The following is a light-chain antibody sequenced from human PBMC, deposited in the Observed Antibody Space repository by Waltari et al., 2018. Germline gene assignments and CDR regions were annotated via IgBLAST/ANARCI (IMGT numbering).Light chain of an antibody. V-gene: IGKV3-20*01. J-gene: IGKJ3*01. CDR2: GAS. Sequence: EIVLTQSPGTLSMSPGERATLSCRASQSFGNNDLAWYQQKPGQAPRLLMYGASSTATGIPDRFSGSGSGTDFTLTISRLEPEDSAVYFCQYYGDSPFTFGPGTKVDLK. CDR3: QYYGDSPFT. CDR1: QSFGNND.